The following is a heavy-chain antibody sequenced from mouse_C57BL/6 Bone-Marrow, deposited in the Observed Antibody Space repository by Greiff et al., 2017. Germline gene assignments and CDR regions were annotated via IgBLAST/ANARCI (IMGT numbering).Heavy chain of an antibody. CDR1: GYTFTNYW. CDR3: ARSPWFAY. J-gene: IGHJ3*01. CDR2: IYPGGGYT. V-gene: IGHV1-63*01. Sequence: VQRVESGAELVRPGTSVKMSCKASGYTFTNYWIGWAKQRPGHGLEWIGDIYPGGGYTNYNEKFKGKATLTADKSSSTAYMQFSSLTSEDSAIYYCARSPWFAYWGQGTRVTVSA.